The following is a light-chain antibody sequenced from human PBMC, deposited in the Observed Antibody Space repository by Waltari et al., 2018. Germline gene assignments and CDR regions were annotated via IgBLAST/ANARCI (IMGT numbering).Light chain of an antibody. J-gene: IGLJ3*02. V-gene: IGLV2-14*03. CDR1: SSDVGSSNS. Sequence: QSALTQPAPVSGSPGQSVTISCTGTSSDVGSSNSVSWYQDHPGQGPKVIIYDVSDRPSGVSARFSGSKSGNTASLTISGLQAEDEADYYCSSESSDKVVLFGGGTKVTVL. CDR3: SSESSDKVVL. CDR2: DVS.